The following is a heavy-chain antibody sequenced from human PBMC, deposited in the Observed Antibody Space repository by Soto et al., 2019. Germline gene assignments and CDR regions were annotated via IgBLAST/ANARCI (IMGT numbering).Heavy chain of an antibody. Sequence: VGSLRLSCAASGFTFSSYAMSWVRQAPGKGLEWVSAISGSGGSTYYAASVKGRFTISRDNSKNTLYLQMNSLRAEDTAVYYCAKDMGGYCTNGVCFPTGGYYFDYWGQGTLVTVSS. J-gene: IGHJ4*02. CDR3: AKDMGGYCTNGVCFPTGGYYFDY. D-gene: IGHD2-8*01. V-gene: IGHV3-23*01. CDR1: GFTFSSYA. CDR2: ISGSGGST.